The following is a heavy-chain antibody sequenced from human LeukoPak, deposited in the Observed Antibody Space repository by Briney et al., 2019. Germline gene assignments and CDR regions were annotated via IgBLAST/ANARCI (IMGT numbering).Heavy chain of an antibody. D-gene: IGHD6-19*01. CDR1: GFTFDDYA. Sequence: GGSLRLSCAASGFTFDDYAMHWVRQAPGKGLEWVSGISWNSGSIGYADSVKGRFTISRDNAKNSLYLQMNSLRAEDTALYYCAKGALYSSGWYGDYWGQGTLVTVSS. CDR2: ISWNSGSI. CDR3: AKGALYSSGWYGDY. V-gene: IGHV3-9*01. J-gene: IGHJ4*02.